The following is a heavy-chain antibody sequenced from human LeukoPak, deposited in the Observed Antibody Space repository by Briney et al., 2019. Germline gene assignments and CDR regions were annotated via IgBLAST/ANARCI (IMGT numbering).Heavy chain of an antibody. CDR2: IWYDGSNK. D-gene: IGHD2-21*01. Sequence: GGSLRLSCAASGFTFSSYGMHWVRQAPGKGLEWVAVIWYDGSNKYYADSVKGRFTISRDNAKNSLYLQMNSLRAEDTAVYYCARVFASVWFNGYYYGMDVWGQGTTVTVSS. J-gene: IGHJ6*02. V-gene: IGHV3-33*01. CDR1: GFTFSSYG. CDR3: ARVFASVWFNGYYYGMDV.